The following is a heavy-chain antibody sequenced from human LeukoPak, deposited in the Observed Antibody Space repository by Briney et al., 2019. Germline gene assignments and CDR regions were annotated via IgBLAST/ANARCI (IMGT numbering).Heavy chain of an antibody. CDR1: GCTLTELS. V-gene: IGHV1-24*01. Sequence: ASVKVSCKVSGCTLTELSMHWVRQAPGKGLEWMGGFDPEDGETIYAQKFQGRVTMTEDTSTDTAYMELSSLRSEDTAVYYCATRSRDYYYYGMDVWGQGTTVTVSS. J-gene: IGHJ6*02. CDR2: FDPEDGET. CDR3: ATRSRDYYYYGMDV.